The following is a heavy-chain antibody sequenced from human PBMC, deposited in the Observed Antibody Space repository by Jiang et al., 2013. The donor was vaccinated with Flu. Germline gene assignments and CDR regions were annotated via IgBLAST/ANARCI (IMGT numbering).Heavy chain of an antibody. CDR2: INPNSGGT. D-gene: IGHD3-22*01. CDR3: ARADYYDSSGYSEGDAFDI. Sequence: KVSCKASGYTFTGYYMHWVRQAPGQGLEWMGWINPNSGGTNYAQKFQGWVTMTRDTSISTAYMELSRLRSDDTAVYYCARADYYDSSGYSEGDAFDIWGQGTMVTVSS. J-gene: IGHJ3*02. V-gene: IGHV1-2*04. CDR1: GYTFTGYY.